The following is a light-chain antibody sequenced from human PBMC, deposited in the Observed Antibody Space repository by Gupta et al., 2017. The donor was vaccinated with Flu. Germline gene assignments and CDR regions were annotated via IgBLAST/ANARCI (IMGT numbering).Light chain of an antibody. CDR1: QGISNW. CDR3: QQANSFPLT. Sequence: DSQMTHSLSSVSASVGDRVTITCRASQGISNWLASYQQKLGIAPKLLIYAASSLLSGVPARFSGSGSGTDFTLTISSLQSEDFATYYCQQANSFPLTFGGGTKVEMK. V-gene: IGKV1-12*01. J-gene: IGKJ4*01. CDR2: AAS.